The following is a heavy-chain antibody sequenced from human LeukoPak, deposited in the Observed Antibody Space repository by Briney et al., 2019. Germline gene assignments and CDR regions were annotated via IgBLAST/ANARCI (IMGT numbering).Heavy chain of an antibody. Sequence: GGSLRLSCAASGFTFSSYGMHWVRQAPGKGLEGVAFIRYDGSNKYYADSVKGRFTISRDNSKNTLYLQMNSLRAEDTAVYYCAKDARTIFGVVPSPFDYWGQGTLVTVSS. CDR1: GFTFSSYG. V-gene: IGHV3-30*02. D-gene: IGHD3-3*01. CDR3: AKDARTIFGVVPSPFDY. J-gene: IGHJ4*02. CDR2: IRYDGSNK.